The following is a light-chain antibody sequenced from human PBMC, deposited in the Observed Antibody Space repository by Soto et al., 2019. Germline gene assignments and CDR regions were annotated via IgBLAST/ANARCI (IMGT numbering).Light chain of an antibody. CDR3: QQYGSSPCT. Sequence: EIVLTQSPGTLSLSPGERATLSCRASQSVSSNYLAWYQQKPGQAPRPLIYGASSRATGIPDRFSGSGAGTDFTLTISRLEPEDFAVYYCQQYGSSPCTFGQGTKVDIK. V-gene: IGKV3-20*01. CDR2: GAS. CDR1: QSVSSNY. J-gene: IGKJ1*01.